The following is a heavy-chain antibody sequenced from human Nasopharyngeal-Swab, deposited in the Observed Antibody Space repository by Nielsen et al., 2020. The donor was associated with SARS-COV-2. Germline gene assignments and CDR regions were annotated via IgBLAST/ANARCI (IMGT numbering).Heavy chain of an antibody. Sequence: GGSLRLSCAASGFTFSSYAMSWVRQAPGKGLEWVSAISGSGGSTYYADSVKGRFTICRDNSKNTLYLQMNSLRAEDTAVYYCAKVGRGYSYGYYYYYMDVWGKGTTVTVSS. J-gene: IGHJ6*03. CDR2: ISGSGGST. D-gene: IGHD5-18*01. V-gene: IGHV3-23*01. CDR3: AKVGRGYSYGYYYYYMDV. CDR1: GFTFSSYA.